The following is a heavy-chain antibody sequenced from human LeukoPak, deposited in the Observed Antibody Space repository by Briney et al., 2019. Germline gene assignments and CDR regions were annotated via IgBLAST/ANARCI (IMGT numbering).Heavy chain of an antibody. J-gene: IGHJ4*02. Sequence: SETLSLTXAVYGGSFSGYYWSWIRQPPGKGLEWIGEINHSGSTNYNPSLKSRVTISVDTSKNQFSLKLSSVTAADTAVYYCARGHSSGLFDYWGQGTLVTVSS. CDR1: GGSFSGYY. V-gene: IGHV4-34*01. D-gene: IGHD6-19*01. CDR3: ARGHSSGLFDY. CDR2: INHSGST.